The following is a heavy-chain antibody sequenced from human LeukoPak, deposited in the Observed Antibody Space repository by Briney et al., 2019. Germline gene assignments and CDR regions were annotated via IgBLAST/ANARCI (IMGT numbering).Heavy chain of an antibody. CDR3: ARSPRNYSSGSALIDY. Sequence: PSETLSLTCTVSGGSISSGGYYWSWIRQHPGKGLEWIGYIYYSGSTYYNPSLKSRVTISVDTSKNQFSLKLSSVTAADTAVYYCARSPRNYSSGSALIDYWGQGTLVTVSS. CDR1: GGSISSGGYY. CDR2: IYYSGST. D-gene: IGHD3-10*01. V-gene: IGHV4-31*03. J-gene: IGHJ4*02.